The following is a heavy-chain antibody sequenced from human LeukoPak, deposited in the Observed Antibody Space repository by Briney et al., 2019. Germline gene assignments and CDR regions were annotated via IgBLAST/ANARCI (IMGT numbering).Heavy chain of an antibody. CDR3: AIANYYYDSSGHLVPDY. J-gene: IGHJ4*02. Sequence: PSETLSLTCTVSGGSISSSSYYWGWIRQPPGKGLEWIGSIYYSGSTYYNPSLKSRVTISVDTSKNQFSLKLSSVTAADTAVYYCAIANYYYDSSGHLVPDYWGQGTLVTVSS. D-gene: IGHD3-22*01. V-gene: IGHV4-39*01. CDR2: IYYSGST. CDR1: GGSISSSSYY.